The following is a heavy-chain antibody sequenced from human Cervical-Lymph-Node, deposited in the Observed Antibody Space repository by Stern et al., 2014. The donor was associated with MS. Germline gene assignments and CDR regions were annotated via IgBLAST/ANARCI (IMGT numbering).Heavy chain of an antibody. J-gene: IGHJ5*01. CDR1: GYTFSAYD. Sequence: QVQLVQSGAAMKKPGASVKVSCKTSGYTFSAYDMNWLRQAPGQGFEWMGRINPYNADTKSAQKFLGRFTMTRDASMGTAYMELTSLRSDDTAVYYCARSSCSGADDCYLHWFDSWGQGTLVTVS. D-gene: IGHD2-15*01. CDR2: INPYNADT. V-gene: IGHV1-2*02. CDR3: ARSSCSGADDCYLHWFDS.